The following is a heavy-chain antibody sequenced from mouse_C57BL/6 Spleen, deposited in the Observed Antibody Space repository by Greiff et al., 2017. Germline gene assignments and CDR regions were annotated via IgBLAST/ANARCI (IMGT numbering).Heavy chain of an antibody. D-gene: IGHD2-1*01. CDR2: INPNNGGT. V-gene: IGHV1-26*01. J-gene: IGHJ2*01. CDR1: GYTFTDYY. CDR3: ARRDGNYNFDY. Sequence: EVQLQQSGPELVKPGASVKISCKASGYTFTDYYMNWVKQSHGKSLEWIGDINPNNGGTSYNQKFKGKATLTVDKSSSTAYMELRSLTSEDSAVYDCARRDGNYNFDYWGQGTTLTVSS.